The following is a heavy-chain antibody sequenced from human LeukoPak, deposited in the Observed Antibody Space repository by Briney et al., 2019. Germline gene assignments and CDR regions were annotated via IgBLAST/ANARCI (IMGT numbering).Heavy chain of an antibody. D-gene: IGHD5/OR15-5a*01. CDR2: INWNGESI. J-gene: IGHJ6*02. Sequence: QPGRSLRLSCAASGFTFDDYGMHGVRKVPGKGLEWISGINWNGESIVYADPVKGRFTISRDNAKNSLYLQMNDLRPEDTALYYCAKDKVSIPYGIDVWGQGTTVIVSS. CDR3: AKDKVSIPYGIDV. V-gene: IGHV3-9*01. CDR1: GFTFDDYG.